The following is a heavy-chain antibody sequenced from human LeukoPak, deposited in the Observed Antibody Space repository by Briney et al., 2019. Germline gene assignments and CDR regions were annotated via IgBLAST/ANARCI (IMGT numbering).Heavy chain of an antibody. Sequence: GGSLRLSCAASGFTFSDYYMSWIRQAPGKGLEWVAVISYDGSNKYYADSVKGRFTISRDNSKNTLYLQMNSLRAEDTAVYYCARAAYGSGSYYSSYFDYWGQGTLVTVSS. D-gene: IGHD3-10*01. V-gene: IGHV3-30-3*01. CDR3: ARAAYGSGSYYSSYFDY. CDR2: ISYDGSNK. J-gene: IGHJ4*02. CDR1: GFTFSDYY.